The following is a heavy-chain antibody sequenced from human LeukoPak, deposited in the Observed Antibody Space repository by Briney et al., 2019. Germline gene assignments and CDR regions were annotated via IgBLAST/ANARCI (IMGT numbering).Heavy chain of an antibody. CDR3: ARDSCSSSNCRVPFDY. Sequence: KPGGSLRLSCAASGFTFSSYSMNWVRQAPGKGLEWVSSISSSSSYIYYADSVKGRFTISRDNAENSLYLQMNSLRAEDTAVYYCARDSCSSSNCRVPFDYWGQGTLVTVSS. V-gene: IGHV3-21*01. CDR2: ISSSSSYI. CDR1: GFTFSSYS. J-gene: IGHJ4*02. D-gene: IGHD2-2*01.